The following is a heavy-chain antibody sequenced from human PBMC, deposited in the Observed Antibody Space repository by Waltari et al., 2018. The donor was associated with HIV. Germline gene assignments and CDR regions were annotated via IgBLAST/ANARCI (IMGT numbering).Heavy chain of an antibody. CDR1: GFTFSSFA. D-gene: IGHD5-12*01. J-gene: IGHJ4*02. V-gene: IGHV3-23*01. CDR2: ISYSGATT. Sequence: EVQLLESGGGLVQPGGSLRLSCAASGFTFSSFAVSWVRPAPGKGLEWVSSISYSGATTHYADSVKGRFTISRDNSNNTLYLQMNSLRAEDTAVYYCAKREDGYNAFDYWGQGTLVTVSS. CDR3: AKREDGYNAFDY.